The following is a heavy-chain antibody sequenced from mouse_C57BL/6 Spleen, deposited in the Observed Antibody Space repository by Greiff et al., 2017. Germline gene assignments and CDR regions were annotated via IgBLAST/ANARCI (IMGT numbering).Heavy chain of an antibody. CDR2: IYPSDSET. CDR1: GYTFTSYW. J-gene: IGHJ3*01. V-gene: IGHV1-61*01. D-gene: IGHD2-10*02. Sequence: QVQLQQPGAELVRPGSSVKLSCKASGYTFTSYWMDWVKQRPGQGLEWIGNIYPSDSETHYNQKFKDKATLTVDKSSSTAYMQLSSLTSEDSAVYYCAREDAYGNFFAYWGQGTLVTVSA. CDR3: AREDAYGNFFAY.